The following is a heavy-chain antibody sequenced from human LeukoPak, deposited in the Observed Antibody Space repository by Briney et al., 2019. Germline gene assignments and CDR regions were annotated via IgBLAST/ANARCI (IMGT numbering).Heavy chain of an antibody. D-gene: IGHD3-22*01. V-gene: IGHV1-18*01. Sequence: ASVKVSFKASGYTFTSYGISWVRQAPGQGLEWMGWISAYNGNTNYAQKLQGRVTMTTDTSTSTAYMELRSLRSDDTAVYYCARGMDYYDSSGYYWSTFNYWGQGTLVTVSS. J-gene: IGHJ4*02. CDR1: GYTFTSYG. CDR3: ARGMDYYDSSGYYWSTFNY. CDR2: ISAYNGNT.